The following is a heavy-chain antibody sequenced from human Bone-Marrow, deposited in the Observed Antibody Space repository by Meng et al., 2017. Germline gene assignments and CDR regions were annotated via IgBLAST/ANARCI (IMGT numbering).Heavy chain of an antibody. J-gene: IGHJ4*02. D-gene: IGHD3-10*01. V-gene: IGHV3-11*04. CDR3: ARGSYYGSGENDY. Sequence: GESLKISCAASGFTFSDYYMSWIRQAPGKGLEWVSYISSSGSTIYYADSVKGRFTISRDNAKNSLYLQMNSLRAEDTAVYYCARGSYYGSGENDYWGQGTLVTISS. CDR2: ISSSGSTI. CDR1: GFTFSDYY.